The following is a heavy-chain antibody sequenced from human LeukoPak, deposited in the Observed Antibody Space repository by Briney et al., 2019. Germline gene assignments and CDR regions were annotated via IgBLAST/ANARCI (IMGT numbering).Heavy chain of an antibody. CDR2: IYPGDSDT. Sequence: GESLKISCKGSGYSFTSYWIGWVRQMPGKGLEWMGIIYPGDSDTRYSPSFQGQATISADKSISTAYLQWSSLKASDTAMYYCARLVGATIDHYYYMDVWGKGTTVTVSS. V-gene: IGHV5-51*01. CDR3: ARLVGATIDHYYYMDV. CDR1: GYSFTSYW. J-gene: IGHJ6*03. D-gene: IGHD1-26*01.